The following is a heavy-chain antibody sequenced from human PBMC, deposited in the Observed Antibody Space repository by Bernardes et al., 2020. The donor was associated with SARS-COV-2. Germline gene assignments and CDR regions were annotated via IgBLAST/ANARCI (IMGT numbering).Heavy chain of an antibody. D-gene: IGHD3-22*01. CDR3: AGGTPGFITRIVVVIPHWYYDL. V-gene: IGHV4-34*01. Sequence: SETLSLTCGVYGGSFIDYDWSWIRQPPGKGLEWIGHINHSGDTNYNPSLKTRVTISVDTSRSQFSLKLTSVTAADTAVYYCAGGTPGFITRIVVVIPHWYYDLWGRGTLVNVAS. CDR1: GGSFIDYD. CDR2: INHSGDT. J-gene: IGHJ2*01.